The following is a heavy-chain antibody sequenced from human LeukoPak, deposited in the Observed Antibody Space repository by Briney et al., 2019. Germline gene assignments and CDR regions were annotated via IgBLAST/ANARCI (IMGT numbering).Heavy chain of an antibody. CDR3: SGGSNWRFDP. V-gene: IGHV3-23*01. CDR2: ISGSGGSA. J-gene: IGHJ5*02. CDR1: GFNFGSYA. D-gene: IGHD6-13*01. Sequence: GGSLRLSCAASGFNFGSYAMSWVRQAPGKGLEWVSAISGSGGSAYYADSVKGRFTISRDNSKNTLYLQMSSLRAEDTAVYYCSGGSNWRFDPWGQGTLVTVSS.